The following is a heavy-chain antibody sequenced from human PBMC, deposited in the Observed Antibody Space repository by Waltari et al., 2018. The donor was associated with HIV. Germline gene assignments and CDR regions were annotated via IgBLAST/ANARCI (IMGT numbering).Heavy chain of an antibody. CDR2: IDQAGSRI. Sequence: EVQLVESGGGLVRPGLSLRLSCAASGFSFRTYWMHWVRQVPGKGSVWVSRIDQAGSRISYADSVNGRFTITRDNSRNILYLQMNSLRVEDTAVYYCARMTSPYFIDYWGLGTLVTVSS. CDR1: GFSFRTYW. CDR3: ARMTSPYFIDY. V-gene: IGHV3-74*01. D-gene: IGHD2-21*02. J-gene: IGHJ4*02.